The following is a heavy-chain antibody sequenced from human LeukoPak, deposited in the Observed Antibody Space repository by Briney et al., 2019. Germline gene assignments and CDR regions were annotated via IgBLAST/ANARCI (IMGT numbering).Heavy chain of an antibody. J-gene: IGHJ4*02. D-gene: IGHD3-22*01. CDR1: GYSISSGYY. CDR2: TYHSGST. CDR3: AREGYYYDSSGSIDY. Sequence: SETLSLTCTVSGYSISSGYYWGWIRQPPGKGLEWIGSTYHSGSTYYNPSLKSRVTISVDTSKNQFSLKLSSVTAADTAVYYCAREGYYYDSSGSIDYWGQGTLVTVSS. V-gene: IGHV4-38-2*02.